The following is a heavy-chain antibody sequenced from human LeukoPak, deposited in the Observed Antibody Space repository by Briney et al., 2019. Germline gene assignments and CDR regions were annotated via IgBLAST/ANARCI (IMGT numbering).Heavy chain of an antibody. D-gene: IGHD1-1*01. CDR1: GFTFSSHG. Sequence: PGGSLRLSCAASGFTFSSHGMNWVRQAPGKGLEWISGISPRADITYYADSVKGRFTISRDNSKNTLYLQMNSLRAEDTAVYYCARTGNPATGDYWGQGTLVTVSS. J-gene: IGHJ4*02. V-gene: IGHV3-23*01. CDR2: ISPRADIT. CDR3: ARTGNPATGDY.